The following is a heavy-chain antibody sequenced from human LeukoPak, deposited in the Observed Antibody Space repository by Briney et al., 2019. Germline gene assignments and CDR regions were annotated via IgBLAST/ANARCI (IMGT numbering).Heavy chain of an antibody. CDR2: VRFTGTS. D-gene: IGHD6-19*01. CDR1: DDSITSDIYF. J-gene: IGHJ4*02. Sequence: KPSETLSLTCTVSDDSITSDIYFWGWLRQPPGKGLEWVGSVRFTGTSHYKPSLKSRVSISVDTSKKQFSLKLTSVTAADMAVYYCARQPGFGGWYFDYWGQGSLVTVSS. V-gene: IGHV4-39*01. CDR3: ARQPGFGGWYFDY.